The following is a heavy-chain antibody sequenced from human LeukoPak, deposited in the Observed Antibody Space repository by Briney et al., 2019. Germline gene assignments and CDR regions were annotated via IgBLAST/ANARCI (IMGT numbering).Heavy chain of an antibody. Sequence: SETLSLTCTVSGGFISSYYWSWLRQPPGKGLEWLGNIYYSGSTNYNPSLKSRVTMSVDTSKNQFSLKLSSVTAADTAVYYCARDQGYYDGSGFPPTGGFDPWGQGTLVTVSS. CDR1: GGFISSYY. CDR2: IYYSGST. J-gene: IGHJ5*02. D-gene: IGHD3-22*01. CDR3: ARDQGYYDGSGFPPTGGFDP. V-gene: IGHV4-59*12.